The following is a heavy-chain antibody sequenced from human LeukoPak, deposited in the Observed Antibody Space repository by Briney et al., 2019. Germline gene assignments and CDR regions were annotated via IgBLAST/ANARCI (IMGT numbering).Heavy chain of an antibody. J-gene: IGHJ4*02. CDR3: AKELRSDSSAYSYFDY. CDR1: GFTFSSYA. D-gene: IGHD3-22*01. V-gene: IGHV3-23*01. CDR2: ISVSGGST. Sequence: AGGSLRLSCAASGFTFSSYAMTWVRQAPGKGLEWVLGISVSGGSTYYADSVKGRFTISRDNSKNTLYLQMNSPRAEDTAVYYCAKELRSDSSAYSYFDYWGQGTLVTVSS.